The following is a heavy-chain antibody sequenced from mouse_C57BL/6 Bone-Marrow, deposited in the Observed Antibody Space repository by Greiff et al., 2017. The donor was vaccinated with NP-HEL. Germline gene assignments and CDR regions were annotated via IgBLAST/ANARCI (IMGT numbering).Heavy chain of an antibody. D-gene: IGHD1-2*01. CDR1: GFTFSDYY. Sequence: EVKLMESEGGLVQPGSSMKLSCTASGFTFSDYYMAWVRQVPEKGLEWVANINYDGSSTYYLDSLKSRFIISRDNAKNILYLQMSSLKSEDTATYYCARDHFNHWYFDVWGTGTTVTVSS. CDR3: ARDHFNHWYFDV. CDR2: INYDGSST. V-gene: IGHV5-16*01. J-gene: IGHJ1*03.